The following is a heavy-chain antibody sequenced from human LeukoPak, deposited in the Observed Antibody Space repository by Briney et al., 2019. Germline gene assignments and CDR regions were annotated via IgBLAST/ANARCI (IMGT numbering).Heavy chain of an antibody. J-gene: IGHJ4*02. D-gene: IGHD2-2*01. CDR3: ARVPAPYCSSTSCSTVYFDY. Sequence: PGGSLRLSCAASGFTFSSYWMSWVRQAPGKGLEWVANIKQDGSEKYYVDSVKGRFTISRDNAKNSLCLQMNSLRAEDTAVYYCARVPAPYCSSTSCSTVYFDYWGQGTLVTVSS. CDR2: IKQDGSEK. CDR1: GFTFSSYW. V-gene: IGHV3-7*01.